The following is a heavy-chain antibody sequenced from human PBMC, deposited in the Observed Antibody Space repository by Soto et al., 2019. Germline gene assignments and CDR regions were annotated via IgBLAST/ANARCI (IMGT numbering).Heavy chain of an antibody. CDR1: GGTFRTYA. CDR2: IIPIFGTV. D-gene: IGHD6-19*01. V-gene: IGHV1-69*12. Sequence: QVQLLQSGAEVKKPGSSVRVSCEASGGTFRTYAISWVRQAPGQGLEWMGEIIPIFGTVNYAQRFQGRVTITADXPXTXVXXDLRSLRSEDTAVYYCAKGAVAGTPTAYYYCGMDVWGQGTTVTVSS. J-gene: IGHJ6*02. CDR3: AKGAVAGTPTAYYYCGMDV.